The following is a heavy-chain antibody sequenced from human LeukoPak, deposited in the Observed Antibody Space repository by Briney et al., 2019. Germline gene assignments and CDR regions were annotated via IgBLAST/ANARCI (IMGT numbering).Heavy chain of an antibody. CDR3: ARGGLGYCSSTSCRPYYYYGMDV. D-gene: IGHD2-2*01. V-gene: IGHV4-34*01. CDR2: INHSGST. J-gene: IGHJ6*02. Sequence: SETLSLTCAVYGGSFSGYYWSWIRQPPGKGLEWIGEINHSGSTNYNPSLKSRVTISVDTSKNQFSLKLSSVTAADTAVYYCARGGLGYCSSTSCRPYYYYGMDVWGQGTTVTVSS. CDR1: GGSFSGYY.